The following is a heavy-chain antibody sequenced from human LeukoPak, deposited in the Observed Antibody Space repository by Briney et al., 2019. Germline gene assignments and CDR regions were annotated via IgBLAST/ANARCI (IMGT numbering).Heavy chain of an antibody. V-gene: IGHV3-30-3*01. CDR1: GFTFSSYA. CDR3: ARESYCGGDCPTSHDAFDI. D-gene: IGHD2-21*02. Sequence: PGGSLRLSCAASGFTFSSYAMHWVRQAPGKGLEWVAVISYDGSNKYYADSVKGRFTISRDNSKNTLYLQMNSLRAEDTAVYYCARESYCGGDCPTSHDAFDIWGQGTMVTVSS. CDR2: ISYDGSNK. J-gene: IGHJ3*02.